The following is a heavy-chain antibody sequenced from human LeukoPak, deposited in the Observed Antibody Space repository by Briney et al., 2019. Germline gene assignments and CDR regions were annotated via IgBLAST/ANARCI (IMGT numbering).Heavy chain of an antibody. CDR2: IYTSGST. V-gene: IGHV4-61*02. J-gene: IGHJ4*02. D-gene: IGHD2-2*01. CDR1: GASISSGSYY. Sequence: ASETLSLTCTVAGASISSGSYYWSWIRQPAGKGLEWIGRIYTSGSTNYNPSLKSRGTISVDTSKNQFSLKLSSVTAADTAVYYCARAHYQLLSLDYWGQGTLVTVSS. CDR3: ARAHYQLLSLDY.